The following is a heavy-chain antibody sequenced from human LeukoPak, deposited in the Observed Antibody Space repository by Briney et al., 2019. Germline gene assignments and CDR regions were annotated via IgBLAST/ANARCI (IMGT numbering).Heavy chain of an antibody. J-gene: IGHJ6*02. CDR2: IWYDGSDK. CDR3: ARTIAQYTNTWLYYYYGLDV. V-gene: IGHV3-33*01. CDR1: GFTFSSYG. Sequence: GGSLRLSCAASGFTFSSYGLHWVRQAPGKGLEWVAVIWYDGSDKYYADSVKGRFTISRDNSETTLYLQMNSLGADDTALYYCARTIAQYTNTWLYYYYGLDVWGQGTTVTVSS. D-gene: IGHD6-13*01.